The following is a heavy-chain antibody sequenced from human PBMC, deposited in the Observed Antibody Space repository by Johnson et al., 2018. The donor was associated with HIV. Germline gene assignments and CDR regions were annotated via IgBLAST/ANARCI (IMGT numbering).Heavy chain of an antibody. Sequence: VQLVESGGGVVQPGGSLRLSCSASRFTFSYYGMHWVRQAPGKGLEWVSYISSSGSTIYYADSVKGRFTISRDNSKNTLYLQMNSLRAEDTAVYYCARDLAGTERGNAFDIWGQGTMVTVSS. CDR1: RFTFSYYG. V-gene: IGHV3-48*01. J-gene: IGHJ3*02. CDR2: ISSSGSTI. D-gene: IGHD1/OR15-1a*01. CDR3: ARDLAGTERGNAFDI.